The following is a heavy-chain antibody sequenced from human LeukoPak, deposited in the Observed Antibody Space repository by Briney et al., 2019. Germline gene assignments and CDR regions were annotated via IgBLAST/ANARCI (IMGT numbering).Heavy chain of an antibody. CDR3: ARGRGIEHCSSTSCHFDY. Sequence: PSETLSLTCAVYGGSFSGYYWSWIRQPPGKGLEWIGEINHSGSTNYNPSLKSRVTISVDTSKNQFSLKLSSVTAADTAVYYCARGRGIEHCSSTSCHFDYWGQGTLVTVSS. D-gene: IGHD2-2*01. CDR1: GGSFSGYY. V-gene: IGHV4-34*01. J-gene: IGHJ4*02. CDR2: INHSGST.